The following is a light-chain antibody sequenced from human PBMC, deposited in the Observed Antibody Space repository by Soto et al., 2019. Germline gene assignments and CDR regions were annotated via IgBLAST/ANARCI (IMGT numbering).Light chain of an antibody. V-gene: IGKV3-20*01. CDR1: QSVSSSY. CDR3: QQYGSSRPLT. J-gene: IGKJ5*01. Sequence: EIVLTQSPGTLSLSPGERATLSCRASQSVSSSYLAWYQQKPGQAPRLRIYGASSRATGIPDRFSGSGSGTDFTLTISRLEPEDFAVYYCQQYGSSRPLTFGQGTRLEIK. CDR2: GAS.